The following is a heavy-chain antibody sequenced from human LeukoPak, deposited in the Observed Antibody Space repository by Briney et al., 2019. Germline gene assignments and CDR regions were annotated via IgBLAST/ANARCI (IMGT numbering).Heavy chain of an antibody. CDR1: GFTFSSYA. J-gene: IGHJ4*02. V-gene: IGHV3-23*01. Sequence: GGSLRLSCAASGFTFSSYAMSWVRQAPGKGLEWVSAISGSGGSTYYADSVKGRFTISRDNSKNTLYLQMNSLRAEDSSVYFCARHCTSSSCSDYWGQGTLVTVSS. CDR2: ISGSGGST. CDR3: ARHCTSSSCSDY. D-gene: IGHD2-2*01.